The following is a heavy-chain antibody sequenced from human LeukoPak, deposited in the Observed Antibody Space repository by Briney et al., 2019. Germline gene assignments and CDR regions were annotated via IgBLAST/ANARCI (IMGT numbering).Heavy chain of an antibody. D-gene: IGHD5-24*01. CDR2: VSGGSATI. Sequence: GGSLRLSCAASGFSFSRYAMSWVRQAPGKGLEWVSSVSGGSATIYYADSVKGRFTIFRDNSKNTVYLQMNNLRADDTVVYYCAKDPRVATIEIFDSWGQGTLVTVSS. J-gene: IGHJ4*02. V-gene: IGHV3-23*01. CDR3: AKDPRVATIEIFDS. CDR1: GFSFSRYA.